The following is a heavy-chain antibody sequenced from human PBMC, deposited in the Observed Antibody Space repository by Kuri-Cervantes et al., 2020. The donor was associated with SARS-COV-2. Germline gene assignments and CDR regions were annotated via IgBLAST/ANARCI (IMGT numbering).Heavy chain of an antibody. J-gene: IGHJ4*02. CDR2: ISYDGSNK. D-gene: IGHD2-8*01. CDR1: GFTFSSYA. CDR3: AKDRFGVPDF. Sequence: GESLKISCAASGFTFSSYAMHWVRQAPGKGLEWVAVISYDGSNKYYADSVKGRFTISRDNSKNTLYLQMNSLRAEDTAVYYCAKDRFGVPDFWGQGTLVTVSS. V-gene: IGHV3-30-3*01.